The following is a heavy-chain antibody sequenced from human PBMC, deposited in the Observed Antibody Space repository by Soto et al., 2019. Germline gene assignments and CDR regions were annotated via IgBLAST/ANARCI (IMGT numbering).Heavy chain of an antibody. CDR2: IYSGGST. J-gene: IGHJ1*01. D-gene: IGHD3-22*01. CDR3: ARDRVESGYPEYFQH. V-gene: IGHV3-53*01. Sequence: GGSLRLSCAASGFTVSSNYMSWVRQAPGKGLEWVSVIYSGGSTYYADSVKGRFTISRDNSKNTLYIQMNSLRAEDTAVYYCARDRVESGYPEYFQHWGQGTLVTVSS. CDR1: GFTVSSNY.